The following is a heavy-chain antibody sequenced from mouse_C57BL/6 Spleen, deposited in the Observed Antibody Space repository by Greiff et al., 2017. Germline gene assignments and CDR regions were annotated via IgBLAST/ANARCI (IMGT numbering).Heavy chain of an antibody. CDR3: TRRSVVERGYAMDY. J-gene: IGHJ4*01. CDR1: GYTFTDYE. V-gene: IGHV1-15*01. Sequence: QVQLQQSGAELVRPGASVTLSCKASGYTFTDYEMHWVKQTPVHGLEWIGAIDPETGGTAYNQKFKGKAILTADKSSSTAYMALRSLTSEDSAVYYCTRRSVVERGYAMDYWGQGTSVTVSS. D-gene: IGHD1-1*01. CDR2: IDPETGGT.